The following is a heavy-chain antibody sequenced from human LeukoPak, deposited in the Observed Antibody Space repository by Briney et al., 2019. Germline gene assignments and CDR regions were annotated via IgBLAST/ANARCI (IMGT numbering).Heavy chain of an antibody. J-gene: IGHJ5*02. Sequence: GGSLRLSCAASGFTFSRYWMSWVRQAPGKGLEWVANIKQDGSEKYYVDSVKGRFTISRENAKNSLYLQMNSLRAEDTAVYYCARDSGGRFDPWGQGTLVTVSS. CDR1: GFTFSRYW. D-gene: IGHD5-12*01. V-gene: IGHV3-7*01. CDR3: ARDSGGRFDP. CDR2: IKQDGSEK.